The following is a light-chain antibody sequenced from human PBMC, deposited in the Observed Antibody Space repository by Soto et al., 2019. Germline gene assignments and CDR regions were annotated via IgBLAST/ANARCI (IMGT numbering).Light chain of an antibody. V-gene: IGKV1-39*01. CDR1: QSISSY. CDR3: QQSYSTPWT. CDR2: DAS. J-gene: IGKJ1*01. Sequence: DIQMTPSPSSLSASVGDRVTITCRASQSISSYLNWYQQKPGKAPKLLIYDASSLQSGVPSRFSGSGSGTDFTLTISSLQPEDFATYYCQQSYSTPWTFGQGTKVDIK.